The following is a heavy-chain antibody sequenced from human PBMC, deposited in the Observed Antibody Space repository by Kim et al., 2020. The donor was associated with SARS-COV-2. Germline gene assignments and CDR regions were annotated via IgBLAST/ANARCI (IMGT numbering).Heavy chain of an antibody. V-gene: IGHV3-23*01. CDR3: AKYRSIKARSYFDY. D-gene: IGHD6-6*01. J-gene: IGHJ4*02. Sequence: YADSVKGRFTISRDNSKNTLYLQMNSLRAEDTAVYYCAKYRSIKARSYFDYWGQGTLVTVSS.